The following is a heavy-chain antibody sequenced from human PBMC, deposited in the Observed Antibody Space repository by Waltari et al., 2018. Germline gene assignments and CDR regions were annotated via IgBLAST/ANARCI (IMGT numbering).Heavy chain of an antibody. D-gene: IGHD2-15*01. CDR2: VHHSGKS. CDR3: ARDRGRGLYLDS. Sequence: CWCWVLESRGKGLEGVGQVHHSGKSNYNPSCESRVTVSLDRSNSQFALRIPSATAAYTAVYYCARDRGRGLYLDSWGQGALVTVSP. J-gene: IGHJ4*02. V-gene: IGHV4-4*02. CDR1: C.